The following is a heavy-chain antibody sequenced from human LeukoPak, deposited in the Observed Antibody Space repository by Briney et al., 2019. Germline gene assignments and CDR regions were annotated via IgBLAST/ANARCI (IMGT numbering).Heavy chain of an antibody. CDR2: IYYSGST. D-gene: IGHD3-22*01. Sequence: SETLSLTCTVSGGSISSSSYYWGWIRQPPGKGLEWIGSIYYSGSTYYNPSLKSRVTISVDTSKNQFSLKLSSVTAADTAVYYCAHDSSGNFDYWGQGTLVTVSS. CDR1: GGSISSSSYY. V-gene: IGHV4-39*01. J-gene: IGHJ4*02. CDR3: AHDSSGNFDY.